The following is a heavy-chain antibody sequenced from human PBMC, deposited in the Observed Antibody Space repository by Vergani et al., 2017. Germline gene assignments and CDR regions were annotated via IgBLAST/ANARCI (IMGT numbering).Heavy chain of an antibody. CDR1: DFISNGHY. CDR2: LYASGST. D-gene: IGHD3-3*01. V-gene: IGHV4-38-2*01. CDR3: ARVQELYDFWSGYRVRYYYYMDV. J-gene: IGHJ6*03. Sequence: QVQLQESGPGLVKPSETLSLICDVFDFISNGHYWGWIRQSPEKGLEWIGSLYASGSTYYSPSLKSRVAISIDTSKNHFSLRLSSVTAADTAVYYCARVQELYDFWSGYRVRYYYYMDVWGKGTTVTVSS.